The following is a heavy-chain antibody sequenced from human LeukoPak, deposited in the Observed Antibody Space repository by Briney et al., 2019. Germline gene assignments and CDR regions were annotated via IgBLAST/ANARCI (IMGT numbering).Heavy chain of an antibody. D-gene: IGHD3-22*01. J-gene: IGHJ4*01. CDR3: ARGRFHLDSSVYSSFYH. CDR2: IWYGGSNK. CDR1: GFTFSSYG. V-gene: IGHV3-33*08. Sequence: GGSLRLSCAASGFTFSSYGMHWVRQAPGKGLEWVAVIWYGGSNKYYADSVKGRFTISRDNSKNTLYLQMNSLRAEDTAVYYCARGRFHLDSSVYSSFYHWGHGTLVTVSS.